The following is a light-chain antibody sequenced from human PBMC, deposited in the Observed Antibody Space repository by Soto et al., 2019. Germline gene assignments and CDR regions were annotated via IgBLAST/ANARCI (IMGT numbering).Light chain of an antibody. CDR3: QQYST. Sequence: DIQITQTPSTLSASVGDRVTITCRASQSISSWLAWYQQSPGKAPKLLIYKASSLESGVPSRFSGSGSGTEFTLTISSLQPDDFATHYCQQYSTFGQGTKVEIK. V-gene: IGKV1-5*03. CDR2: KAS. CDR1: QSISSW. J-gene: IGKJ1*01.